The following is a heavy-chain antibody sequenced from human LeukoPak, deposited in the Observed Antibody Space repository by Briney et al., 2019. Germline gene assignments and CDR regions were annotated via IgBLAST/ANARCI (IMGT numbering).Heavy chain of an antibody. CDR1: GFTLDDYA. D-gene: IGHD3-10*01. J-gene: IGHJ3*02. CDR3: AKVKHSVRRDDAFDI. CDR2: ISRNSGSI. V-gene: IGHV3-9*01. Sequence: GGSLRLSCAASGFTLDDYAMHWVRQAPGKGLEWVSGISRNSGSIDYADSVKGRFTISRDNAKNSLYLQMNSLRAEDTALYYCAKVKHSVRRDDAFDIWGQGTMVTVSS.